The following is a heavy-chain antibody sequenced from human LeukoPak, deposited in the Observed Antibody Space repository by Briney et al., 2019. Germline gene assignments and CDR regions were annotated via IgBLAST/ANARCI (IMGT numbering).Heavy chain of an antibody. CDR1: GGSISSGDYY. V-gene: IGHV4-30-4*08. CDR2: IYYSGST. D-gene: IGHD3-9*01. Sequence: SQTLSLTCTVSGGSISSGDYYWSWIRQPPGKGLEWIGYIYYSGSTYYNPSLKSRVTISVATSKNQFSLKLSSVTAADTAVYYCARAFDLYYFDYWGQGTLVTVSS. J-gene: IGHJ4*02. CDR3: ARAFDLYYFDY.